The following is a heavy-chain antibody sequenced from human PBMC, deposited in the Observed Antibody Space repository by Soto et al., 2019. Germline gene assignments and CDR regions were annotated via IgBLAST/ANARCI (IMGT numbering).Heavy chain of an antibody. CDR3: ARGEGRLVGTWFDP. D-gene: IGHD5-12*01. Sequence: SETLSLTCGVYGGSFRNYYWIWVRQPPGKGLEWIGEVNHSGEATYNPSLQSRITISLDTSNNQFSLKMTSVTAADTAMYYCARGEGRLVGTWFDPWGQGTLVTVSS. CDR2: VNHSGEA. CDR1: GGSFRNYY. J-gene: IGHJ5*02. V-gene: IGHV4-34*01.